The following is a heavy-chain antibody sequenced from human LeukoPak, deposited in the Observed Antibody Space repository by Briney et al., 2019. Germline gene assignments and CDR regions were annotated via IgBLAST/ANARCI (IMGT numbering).Heavy chain of an antibody. J-gene: IGHJ3*02. CDR1: GFTFSGSA. D-gene: IGHD3-10*01. CDR3: ISPVTGDAFDI. CDR2: IRSKANSYAT. V-gene: IGHV3-73*01. Sequence: PGGSLRLSCAASGFTFSGSAMHWVRQASGKGLEWVGRIRSKANSYATAYAASVKGRFTISRDDSKNTAYLQMNSLKTEDTAVYYWISPVTGDAFDIWGQGTMVTVSS.